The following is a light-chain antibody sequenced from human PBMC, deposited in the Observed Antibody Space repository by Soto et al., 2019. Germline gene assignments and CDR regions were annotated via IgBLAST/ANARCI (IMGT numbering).Light chain of an antibody. CDR1: QSVSSN. Sequence: EIVMTQSPATLSVSPGERATLSCRASQSVSSNLACYQQKPGQAPRLLIYGASTRATGIPARFSGSGSGTEFTLTISTLQSEDFAVYYRQQHYDRPATFGQGTKVDIK. J-gene: IGKJ1*01. CDR3: QQHYDRPAT. V-gene: IGKV3-15*01. CDR2: GAS.